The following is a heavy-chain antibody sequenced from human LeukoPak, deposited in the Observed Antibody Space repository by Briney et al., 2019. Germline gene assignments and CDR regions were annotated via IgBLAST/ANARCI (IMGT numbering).Heavy chain of an antibody. D-gene: IGHD2-21*02. J-gene: IGHJ4*02. CDR3: ARYGLTAALDF. Sequence: GGSLRLSCAASGFIFRNAWMTWVRRAPGKGLEWVANIKPDGSEKFHVDSVKGRFTISRDNSKSSLSLQMNSLRAEDTAVYYCARYGLTAALDFWGQGTLVTVSS. CDR1: GFIFRNAW. CDR2: IKPDGSEK. V-gene: IGHV3-7*01.